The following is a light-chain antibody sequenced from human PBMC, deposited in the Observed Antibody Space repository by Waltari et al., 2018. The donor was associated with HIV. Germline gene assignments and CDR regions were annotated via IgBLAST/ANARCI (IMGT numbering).Light chain of an antibody. Sequence: SYELTQPPSVSVSPGPTASISCSGDTLGDKYACWYQQRPGQSPVLVIYQDNNRPSGIPERFSGSNSGNTATLTISGTQAMDEADYYCQAWDNSNVVFGGGTKLTVL. J-gene: IGLJ2*01. CDR3: QAWDNSNVV. CDR2: QDN. V-gene: IGLV3-1*01. CDR1: TLGDKY.